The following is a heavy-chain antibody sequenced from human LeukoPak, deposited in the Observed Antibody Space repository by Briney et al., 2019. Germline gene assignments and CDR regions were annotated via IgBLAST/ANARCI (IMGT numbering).Heavy chain of an antibody. CDR3: ATFDQDWGTVHY. D-gene: IGHD7-27*01. Sequence: ASVKVSCKASVYTFTDYYMHWVRQARGQGLEWMGLINPNSGGTNYAQKFQGGVTMTRDTSISTAYMELSRLRSDDTAVYYCATFDQDWGTVHYWGQGTLVTVSS. J-gene: IGHJ4*02. CDR1: VYTFTDYY. V-gene: IGHV1-2*02. CDR2: INPNSGGT.